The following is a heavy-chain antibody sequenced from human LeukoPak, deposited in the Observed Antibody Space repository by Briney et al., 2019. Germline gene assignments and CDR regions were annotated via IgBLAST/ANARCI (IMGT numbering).Heavy chain of an antibody. D-gene: IGHD2-2*01. J-gene: IGHJ5*02. CDR2: ISGSGGRT. V-gene: IGHV3-23*01. Sequence: GGTLRLSCAASGFTYSSCDMSWVRQAPGKGLEWVSTISGSGGRTYYADSVRGRFTISRDNTENALYLQMSSLRAEDTAMYYCAKQSLVSISWFDPWGQGTLVTVSS. CDR1: GFTYSSCD. CDR3: AKQSLVSISWFDP.